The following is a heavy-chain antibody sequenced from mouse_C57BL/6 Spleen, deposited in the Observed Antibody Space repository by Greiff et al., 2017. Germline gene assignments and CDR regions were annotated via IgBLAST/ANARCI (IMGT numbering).Heavy chain of an antibody. J-gene: IGHJ4*01. Sequence: VQLQQPGAELVKPGASVKLSCKASGYTFTSYWMHWVKQRPGQGLEWIGMIHPNSGSTNYNEKFKSKATLTVDKSSSTAYMQLSSLTSEDSAVYYCASLYGSSYEDAMDYWGQGTSVTVSS. CDR2: IHPNSGST. CDR1: GYTFTSYW. CDR3: ASLYGSSYEDAMDY. V-gene: IGHV1-64*01. D-gene: IGHD1-1*01.